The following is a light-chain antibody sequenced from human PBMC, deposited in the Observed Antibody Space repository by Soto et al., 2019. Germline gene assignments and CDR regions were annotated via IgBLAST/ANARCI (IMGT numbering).Light chain of an antibody. CDR1: QSISSN. CDR2: GAS. J-gene: IGKJ5*01. CDR3: QQRSNWPRT. V-gene: IGKV3-11*01. Sequence: IVITQSPATLSLTPGERAPLSCRASQSISSNLAWYQQKPGQAPRLLIYGASTRAPDIPARFSGSGSGADFTLTISSLEPEDFAVYYCQQRSNWPRTFGQGTRLEIK.